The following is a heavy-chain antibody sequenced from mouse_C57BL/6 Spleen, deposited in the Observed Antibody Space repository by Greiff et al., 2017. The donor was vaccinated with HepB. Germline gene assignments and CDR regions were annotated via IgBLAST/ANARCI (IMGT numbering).Heavy chain of an antibody. Sequence: EVQLQQSGPELVKPGASVKISCKASGYSFTGYFMNWVKQSHGKSLEWIGRINPYNGDTFYNQKFKGKATLTVDKSSSTAHMELLSLTSEDFAGFYWAISGIYYGNYVYAMDFWGQGTSVTVSS. V-gene: IGHV1-37*01. CDR1: GYSFTGYF. CDR2: INPYNGDT. CDR3: AISGIYYGNYVYAMDF. J-gene: IGHJ4*01. D-gene: IGHD2-1*01.